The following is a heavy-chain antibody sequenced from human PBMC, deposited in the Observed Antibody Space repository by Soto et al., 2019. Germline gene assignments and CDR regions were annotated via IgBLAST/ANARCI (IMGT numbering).Heavy chain of an antibody. V-gene: IGHV4-34*01. CDR2: INHSGST. D-gene: IGHD2-2*01. Sequence: QVQLQQWGAGLLKPSETMSLTCAVYGGSFSGYYWSWIRQPPGKGLAWIGQINHSGSTNYNPSLNSRVTISVDTYKNQFSLTLSSVTDADTAVYYFASGGGDCSSTSGSPFDYWGQGTLVTVSS. CDR3: ASGGGDCSSTSGSPFDY. J-gene: IGHJ4*02. CDR1: GGSFSGYY.